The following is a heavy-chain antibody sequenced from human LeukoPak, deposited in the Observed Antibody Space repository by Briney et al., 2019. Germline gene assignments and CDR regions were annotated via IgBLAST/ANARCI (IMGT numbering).Heavy chain of an antibody. V-gene: IGHV4-28*06. CDR1: GYSISSSNW. CDR3: ARREGPDWFDP. Sequence: SETLSLTCAVSGYSISSSNWWGWIRQPPGKGLEWIGYIYYSGSTNYNPSLKSRVTMSVDTSRNQFSLKLSSVAALDTAVYYCARREGPDWFDPWGQGTLVTVSS. CDR2: IYYSGST. J-gene: IGHJ5*02.